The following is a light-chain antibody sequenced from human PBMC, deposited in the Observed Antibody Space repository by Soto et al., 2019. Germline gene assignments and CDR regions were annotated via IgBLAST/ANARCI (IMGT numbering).Light chain of an antibody. V-gene: IGLV2-14*01. CDR1: SSDVGAYNY. Sequence: QSVLTQPASVSGSPGQSITISCTGTSSDVGAYNYVSWYQQHPGKAPKLMIYEVSNRPSGVSHRFSASKSGNTASLTISGLQAEDEADYYCSSYTSSSTGVFGGGTKLTVL. J-gene: IGLJ3*02. CDR2: EVS. CDR3: SSYTSSSTGV.